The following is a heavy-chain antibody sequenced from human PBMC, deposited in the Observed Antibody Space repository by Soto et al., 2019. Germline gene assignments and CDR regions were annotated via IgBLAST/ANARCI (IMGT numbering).Heavy chain of an antibody. J-gene: IGHJ6*02. CDR2: IYYSGST. V-gene: IGHV4-31*03. D-gene: IGHD3-3*01. Sequence: PSETISLTCNVSGGSISLGGYYGSWIRPHPGKGLEWIGYIYYSGSTYYNPSLKSRVTISVDTSKNQFSLKLSSVTAADTAVYYCARSREGSYDFWSGYYTERMYYYGMDVWGQGTTVTVSS. CDR3: ARSREGSYDFWSGYYTERMYYYGMDV. CDR1: GGSISLGGYY.